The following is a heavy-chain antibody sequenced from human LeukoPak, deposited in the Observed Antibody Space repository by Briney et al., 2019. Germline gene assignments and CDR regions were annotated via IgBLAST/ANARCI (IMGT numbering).Heavy chain of an antibody. D-gene: IGHD6-19*01. CDR2: ISWNSGSI. CDR1: GFTFDDYA. CDR3: AKDMGSSGWYYFDY. Sequence: PGGSLRLSCAASGFTFDDYAMHWVRQAPGKGPEWVSGISWNSGSIGYADSVKGRFTIPRDNAKNSLYLQMNSLRAEDMALYYCAKDMGSSGWYYFDYWGQGTLVTVSS. J-gene: IGHJ4*02. V-gene: IGHV3-9*03.